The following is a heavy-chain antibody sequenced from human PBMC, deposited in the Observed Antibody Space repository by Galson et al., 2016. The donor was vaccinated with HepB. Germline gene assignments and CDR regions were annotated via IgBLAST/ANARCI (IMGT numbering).Heavy chain of an antibody. CDR2: IGTAGDP. CDR1: GFTFSTYD. V-gene: IGHV3-13*05. D-gene: IGHD1-20*01. CDR3: ARGPTPDIRGTRGYFDL. J-gene: IGHJ2*01. Sequence: SLRLSCAASGFTFSTYDMHWVRQATGKGLEWVSAIGTAGDPYYAGSVKGRLTISRETAKNSLYLQMNSLRAEDTAVYYCARGPTPDIRGTRGYFDLWGRGALVTVSS.